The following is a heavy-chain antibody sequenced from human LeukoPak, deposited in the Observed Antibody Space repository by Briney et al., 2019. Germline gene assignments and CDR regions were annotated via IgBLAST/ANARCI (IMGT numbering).Heavy chain of an antibody. V-gene: IGHV4-34*01. Sequence: SETLSLTCAVYGGSFSGYYWSWIRQPPGKGLEWIGEINHSGSTNYNPSLKSRVTISVDTSKNQFSLKLSSVTAADTAVYYCARERVSSGSYYYYYMDVWGKGTTVTISS. CDR3: ARERVSSGSYYYYYMDV. J-gene: IGHJ6*03. CDR2: INHSGST. D-gene: IGHD6-19*01. CDR1: GGSFSGYY.